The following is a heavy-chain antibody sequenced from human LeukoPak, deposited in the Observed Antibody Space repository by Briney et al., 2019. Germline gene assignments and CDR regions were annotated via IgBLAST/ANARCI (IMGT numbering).Heavy chain of an antibody. D-gene: IGHD6-13*01. V-gene: IGHV4-34*01. CDR3: AREEVVAATYYFDY. Sequence: SETLSLTCAVYGGSFSGYYWSWIRQPQGKGLEWIGEINHSGSTTYNPSLKSRVTISVDTSKNHFSLKLSSVTAADTAVYYCAREEVVAATYYFDYWGQGTLVTVTS. CDR1: GGSFSGYY. J-gene: IGHJ4*02. CDR2: INHSGST.